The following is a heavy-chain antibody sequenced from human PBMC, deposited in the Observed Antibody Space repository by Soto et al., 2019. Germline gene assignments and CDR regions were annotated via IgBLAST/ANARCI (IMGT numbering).Heavy chain of an antibody. CDR1: GFTFSSYE. Sequence: PGGSLRLSCAASGFTFSSYEMNWVRQAPGKGLEWVSYISSGAGTIYYADSVKGRFTISRDNAKDSLYLQMNSLRAEDTAVYYCERDAGPPNYYYYALDVWGQGTTVTVSS. J-gene: IGHJ6*02. CDR2: ISSGAGTI. V-gene: IGHV3-48*03. CDR3: ERDAGPPNYYYYALDV.